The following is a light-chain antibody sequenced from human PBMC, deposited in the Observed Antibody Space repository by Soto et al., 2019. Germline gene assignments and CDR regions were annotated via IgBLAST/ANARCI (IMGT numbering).Light chain of an antibody. CDR1: QSVSSH. J-gene: IGKJ1*01. Sequence: EILLTQSPATLSVSPGERSTLSFRASQSVSSHLAWYQQKPGQAPRLLIYGASSRATGIPDRFSGSGSGTDFTLTINRLEPEDFAVYCCQQYGSSPPTFGQGTKVDIK. CDR2: GAS. V-gene: IGKV3-20*01. CDR3: QQYGSSPPT.